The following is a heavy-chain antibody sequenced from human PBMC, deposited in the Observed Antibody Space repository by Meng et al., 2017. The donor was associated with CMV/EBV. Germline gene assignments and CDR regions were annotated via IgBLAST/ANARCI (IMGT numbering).Heavy chain of an antibody. V-gene: IGHV4-34*01. CDR1: GSFSGYY. CDR3: ARKGRSSWYLLAEYFQH. J-gene: IGHJ1*01. CDR2: INHSGRT. Sequence: GSFSGYYWRWIRQPPGKGLEWIGEINHSGRTNYNPSLKSRVTISVDTSKNQFSLKLSSVTAADTAVYYCARKGRSSWYLLAEYFQHWGQGTLVTVSS. D-gene: IGHD6-13*01.